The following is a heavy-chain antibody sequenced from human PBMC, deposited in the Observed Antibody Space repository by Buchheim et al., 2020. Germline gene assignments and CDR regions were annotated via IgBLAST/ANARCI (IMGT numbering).Heavy chain of an antibody. J-gene: IGHJ4*02. Sequence: LVESGGGVVQPGTSLTLSCVASGFDFSAYGMHWVRQAPGKGLEWVANINEDESEKYYGDSVKGRFTISRENAKNSLYLQMNSLRAEDTAVYYCARDLEDDLAFDSWGQGTL. D-gene: IGHD3-3*01. V-gene: IGHV3-7*01. CDR2: INEDESEK. CDR3: ARDLEDDLAFDS. CDR1: GFDFSAYG.